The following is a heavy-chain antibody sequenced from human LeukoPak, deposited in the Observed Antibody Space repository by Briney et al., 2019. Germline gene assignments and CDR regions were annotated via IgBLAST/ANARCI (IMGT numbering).Heavy chain of an antibody. CDR2: ISSSSSYI. CDR3: AKPPVAGPAAMGLFDY. Sequence: PGGSLRLYCAASGFTFSSYSMNWVRQAPGKGLEWVSSISSSSSYIYYADSVKGRFTISRDNAKNSLYLQMNSLRAEDTAVYYCAKPPVAGPAAMGLFDYWGQGTLVTVSS. V-gene: IGHV3-21*01. CDR1: GFTFSSYS. D-gene: IGHD2-2*01. J-gene: IGHJ4*02.